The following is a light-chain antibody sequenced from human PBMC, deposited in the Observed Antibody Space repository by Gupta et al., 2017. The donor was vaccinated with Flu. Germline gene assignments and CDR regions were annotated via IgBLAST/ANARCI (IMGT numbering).Light chain of an antibody. CDR3: QVWDSSSDLVV. CDR1: NSGGKT. CDR2: YDS. Sequence: GQTARITCGGNNSGGKTVHWYRQRPGQAPVLVVYYDSGRPSGIPERFSGSNSGNTATLTISRVEAGDEADYYCQVWDSSSDLVVFGGGTKLTVL. J-gene: IGLJ2*01. V-gene: IGLV3-21*02.